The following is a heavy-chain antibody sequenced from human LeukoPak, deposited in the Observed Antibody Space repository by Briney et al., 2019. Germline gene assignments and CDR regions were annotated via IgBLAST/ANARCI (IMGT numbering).Heavy chain of an antibody. J-gene: IGHJ3*02. CDR3: AKDALMGYYDSSGYYPISGAFDI. CDR1: GFTFSSYA. D-gene: IGHD3-22*01. CDR2: ISGSGGST. Sequence: GGSLRLSCAASGFTFSSYAMSWVRQAPGKGLEWVSAISGSGGSTYYADSVKGRFTISRDNSKNTLYLQMNSLRAEDTAVYYCAKDALMGYYDSSGYYPISGAFDIWGQGTMVTVSS. V-gene: IGHV3-23*01.